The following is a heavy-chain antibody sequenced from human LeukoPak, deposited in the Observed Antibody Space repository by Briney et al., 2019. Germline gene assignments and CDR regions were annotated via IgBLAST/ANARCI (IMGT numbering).Heavy chain of an antibody. D-gene: IGHD3/OR15-3a*01. CDR3: ARSHSVWTSFDY. J-gene: IGHJ4*02. V-gene: IGHV4-59*01. CDR2: IYYSGST. Sequence: PSETLSLTCTVSGGYISSYYWSWTRQPPGKGLEWIGYIYYSGSTNYNPSLKSRVTISVDTSKNQFSLKLSSVTAADTAVYYCARSHSVWTSFDYWGQGTLVTVSS. CDR1: GGYISSYY.